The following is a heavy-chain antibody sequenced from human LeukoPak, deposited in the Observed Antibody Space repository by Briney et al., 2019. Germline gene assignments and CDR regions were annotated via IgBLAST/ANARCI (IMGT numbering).Heavy chain of an antibody. J-gene: IGHJ6*03. CDR3: AREPRDFRSSTHYYYYYMDV. V-gene: IGHV1-8*01. Sequence: ASVKVSCKASGYTFTSYDINWVRQATGQGLEWMGWMNPNRGNTGYAQKFQGRVTMTRNTSISTAYMELSSLRSEDTAVYYCAREPRDFRSSTHYYYYYMDVWGKGTTVTVSS. CDR2: MNPNRGNT. D-gene: IGHD3-3*01. CDR1: GYTFTSYD.